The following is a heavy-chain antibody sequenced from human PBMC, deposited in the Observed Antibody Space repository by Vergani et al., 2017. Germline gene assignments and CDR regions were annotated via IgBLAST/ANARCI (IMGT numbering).Heavy chain of an antibody. D-gene: IGHD3-10*01. J-gene: IGHJ4*02. CDR3: ASLLTVDDLLWFGEEGAY. CDR2: ISSSSNYI. Sequence: EVQLLESGGGLVQPGGSLRLSCAASGFTFNSYAMSWVRQAPGKGLEWVSSISSSSNYIYYADSVKGRFTISRDNAKNSLYLQMNSLRAEDTAVYYCASLLTVDDLLWFGEEGAYWGQGTLVTVSS. V-gene: IGHV3-21*01. CDR1: GFTFNSYA.